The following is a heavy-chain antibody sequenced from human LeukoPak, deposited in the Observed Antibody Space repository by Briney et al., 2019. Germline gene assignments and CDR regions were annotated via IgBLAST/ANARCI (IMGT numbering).Heavy chain of an antibody. Sequence: PSETLSLTCTVSGYSISTDYYWGWIRQSPGKGLEWIGSVSHSGTTYYNSSLKSRVTISVDTSKNQFSLKLNSVTAADTAVYFCARRAYSAAYWKHFDYWGQGTLVTVSS. D-gene: IGHD1-1*01. J-gene: IGHJ4*02. CDR1: GYSISTDYY. CDR2: VSHSGTT. CDR3: ARRAYSAAYWKHFDY. V-gene: IGHV4-38-2*02.